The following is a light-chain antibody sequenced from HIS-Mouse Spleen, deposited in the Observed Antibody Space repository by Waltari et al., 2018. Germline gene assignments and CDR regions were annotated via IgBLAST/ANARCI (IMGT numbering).Light chain of an antibody. CDR3: SSYTSSSTLV. J-gene: IGLJ1*01. CDR2: DGS. CDR1: SSDVGGYNY. V-gene: IGLV2-14*03. Sequence: QSALTQPASVSGSPGQSSTISCTGTSSDVGGYNYVPWYQQHPGKAPKLMIYDGSNRPSGVSNRFAGSKSGNTASLTISGLQAEDEADYYCSSYTSSSTLVFGTGTKVTVL.